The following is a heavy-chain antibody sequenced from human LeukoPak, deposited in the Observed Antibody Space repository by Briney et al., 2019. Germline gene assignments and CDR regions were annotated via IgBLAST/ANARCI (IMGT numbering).Heavy chain of an antibody. J-gene: IGHJ4*02. CDR2: ISNDGSKR. D-gene: IGHD3-22*01. V-gene: IGHV3-30*03. CDR3: VTSTSCYDVNGYYPYYFDY. Sequence: GGSLRLSCAASRFTFSTYGMHWVRQAPGKGPEWVAVISNDGSKRYYPDSVKGRFSISRDNSKSTLSLQMNALRAEDTAVYYCVTSTSCYDVNGYYPYYFDYWGQGTPVTVSS. CDR1: RFTFSTYG.